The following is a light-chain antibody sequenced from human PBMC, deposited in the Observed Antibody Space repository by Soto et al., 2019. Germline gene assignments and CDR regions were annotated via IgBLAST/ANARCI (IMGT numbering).Light chain of an antibody. CDR2: GAS. CDR3: QQRSTWPRT. V-gene: IGKV3-11*01. Sequence: EIVLTQSPATLSLSPGDRATLSCRASQSVSTYLAWFLQKPGQAPRLLIYGASNRATGIPARFSGSGSGTDFTRGISSLGPEDCAVYYCQQRSTWPRTFGEGPKVEIK. CDR1: QSVSTY. J-gene: IGKJ1*01.